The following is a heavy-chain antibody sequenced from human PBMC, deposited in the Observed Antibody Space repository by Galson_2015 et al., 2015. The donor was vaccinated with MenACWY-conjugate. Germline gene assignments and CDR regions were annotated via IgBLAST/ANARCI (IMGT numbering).Heavy chain of an antibody. CDR3: AKVMLVGGSAGCDS. Sequence: SVKVSCKASGYIFTLYYIHWVRQAPGQGLEWMGTINPSAGITHYAQKFQGRVSMSRDTSTTTVYMELSSLRSEDTAVYYCAKVMLVGGSAGCDSWGQGTMVNVSS. CDR1: GYIFTLYY. D-gene: IGHD2-15*01. J-gene: IGHJ3*02. CDR2: INPSAGIT. V-gene: IGHV1-46*01.